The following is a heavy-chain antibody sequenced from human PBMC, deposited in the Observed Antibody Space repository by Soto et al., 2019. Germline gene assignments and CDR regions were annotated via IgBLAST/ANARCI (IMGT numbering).Heavy chain of an antibody. CDR1: GFIFSNYA. J-gene: IGHJ4*02. V-gene: IGHV3-23*01. CDR3: AKDRYGDYGGIDY. D-gene: IGHD4-17*01. CDR2: ISGSGVNT. Sequence: GGSLRLSCAASGFIFSNYAMSWVRQAPGKGPEWVSSISGSGVNTFYADSVKGRFTISRDNSKNMLYLQMSSLRAEDTALYYCAKDRYGDYGGIDYWGQGTMVTVSS.